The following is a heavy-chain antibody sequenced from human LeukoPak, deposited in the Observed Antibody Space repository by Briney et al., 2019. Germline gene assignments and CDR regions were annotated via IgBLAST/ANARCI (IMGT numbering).Heavy chain of an antibody. CDR3: ATVLRYFDWLGGFDY. D-gene: IGHD3-9*01. CDR1: GGSISSSSYY. V-gene: IGHV4-39*07. CDR2: IYHSGST. J-gene: IGHJ4*02. Sequence: PSETLSLTCTVSGGSISSSSYYWGWIRQPPGKGLEWIGSIYHSGSTYYNPSLKSRVTISVDTSKNQFSLKLSSVTAADTAVYYCATVLRYFDWLGGFDYWGQGTLVTVSS.